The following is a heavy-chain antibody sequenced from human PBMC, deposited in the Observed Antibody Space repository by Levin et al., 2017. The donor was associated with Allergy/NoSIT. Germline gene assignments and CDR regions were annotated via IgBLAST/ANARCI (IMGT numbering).Heavy chain of an antibody. J-gene: IGHJ3*02. D-gene: IGHD1-26*01. CDR3: ARVGGIVGTVDAFDI. V-gene: IGHV3-20*04. CDR1: GFTFDDYA. Sequence: RPGGSLRLSCAASGFTFDDYAMTWVRQPPGKGLEWVSYINWNGGSTVYADSVKGRFTISRDNAKNSLYLQMNSLRAEDTALYYCARVGGIVGTVDAFDIWGQGTLVTVSS. CDR2: INWNGGST.